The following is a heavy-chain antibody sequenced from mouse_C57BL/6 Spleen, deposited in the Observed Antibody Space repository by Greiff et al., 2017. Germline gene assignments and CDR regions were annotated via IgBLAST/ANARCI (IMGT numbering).Heavy chain of an antibody. V-gene: IGHV1-80*01. Sequence: VQLQPSGAELVKPGASVKISCKASGYAFSSYWMNWVKQRPGKGLEWIGQIYPGDGDPNYNGKFKGKATLTADKSSSTAYMQLSSLTSEDSAVYFCARDSSGYGAMDYWGQGTSVTVSS. J-gene: IGHJ4*01. CDR1: GYAFSSYW. CDR2: IYPGDGDP. D-gene: IGHD3-2*02. CDR3: ARDSSGYGAMDY.